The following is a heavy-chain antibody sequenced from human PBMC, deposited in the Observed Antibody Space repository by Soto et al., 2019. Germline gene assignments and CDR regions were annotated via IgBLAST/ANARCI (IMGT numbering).Heavy chain of an antibody. D-gene: IGHD1-26*01. V-gene: IGHV3-21*01. J-gene: IGHJ6*02. Sequence: GGSLRLSCAASGFTFSDDDMTWVHQAPGKGLEWVSSITSNSIYKYSADSLKGRFTISRDNAKNTLFLQINSLRAEDTAVYYCARDLSGGNYYYHGLDVWGQGTTVTVSS. CDR3: ARDLSGGNYYYHGLDV. CDR1: GFTFSDDD. CDR2: ITSNSIYK.